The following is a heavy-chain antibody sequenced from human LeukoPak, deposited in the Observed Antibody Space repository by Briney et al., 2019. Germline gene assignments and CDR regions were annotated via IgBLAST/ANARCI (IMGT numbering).Heavy chain of an antibody. V-gene: IGHV4-59*01. Sequence: SETLSLTCTVSGGSISSYYWSWIRQPPGKGLEWIGYIYYSGSTNHNPSLKSRATISVDTSKNQFSLKLSSLTAADTAVYYCARVPDSNYPYYFDYWGQGTLVTVSS. CDR3: ARVPDSNYPYYFDY. CDR2: IYYSGST. D-gene: IGHD4-11*01. CDR1: GGSISSYY. J-gene: IGHJ4*02.